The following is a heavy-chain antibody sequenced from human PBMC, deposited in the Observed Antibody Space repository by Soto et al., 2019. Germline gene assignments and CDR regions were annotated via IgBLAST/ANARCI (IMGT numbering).Heavy chain of an antibody. CDR1: GGTFSSYA. D-gene: IGHD4-17*01. CDR3: ASNYGDYRYYYGMDG. V-gene: IGHV1-69*12. Sequence: QVQLVQSGAEVKKPGSSVKVSCKASGGTFSSYAISWVRQAPGQGLAWMAGIIPLFGTADYAQKFQGRVTITADESTSTAYMELSSLRSEDTAVYYCASNYGDYRYYYGMDGWGQGTTVNVSS. CDR2: IIPLFGTA. J-gene: IGHJ6*02.